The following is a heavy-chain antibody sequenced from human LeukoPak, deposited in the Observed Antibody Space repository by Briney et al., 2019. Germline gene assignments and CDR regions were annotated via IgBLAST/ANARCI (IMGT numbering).Heavy chain of an antibody. D-gene: IGHD3-3*01. Sequence: PSETLSLTCTVSGGSIRGSSYYWVWIRQPPGKGLEWIVTIYYSGSTYYNPSLKSRVTISADTSKNQLSLKVRSVTAADTAVYYCARSSGVVIHNWFDPWGQGTLVTVSS. CDR1: GGSIRGSSYY. CDR3: ARSSGVVIHNWFDP. V-gene: IGHV4-39*01. CDR2: IYYSGST. J-gene: IGHJ5*02.